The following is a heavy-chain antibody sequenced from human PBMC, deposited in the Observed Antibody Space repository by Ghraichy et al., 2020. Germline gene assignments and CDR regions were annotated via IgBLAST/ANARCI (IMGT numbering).Heavy chain of an antibody. V-gene: IGHV3-7*01. CDR1: GFTFSSHW. D-gene: IGHD2-21*02. Sequence: GGSQRLSCAASGFTFSSHWMTWVRQTPGKGLEWVATIEEDGSEDFYADSVRGRFTISRDNAKNSLYLQMHSLRVEDTAVYFCARVVVVATAKENWFDPWGQGTLVTVSS. CDR2: IEEDGSED. CDR3: ARVVVVATAKENWFDP. J-gene: IGHJ5*02.